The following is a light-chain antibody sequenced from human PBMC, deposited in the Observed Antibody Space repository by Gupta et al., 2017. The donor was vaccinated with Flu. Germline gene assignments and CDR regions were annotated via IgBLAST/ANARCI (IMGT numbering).Light chain of an antibody. Sequence: QSAPTQARSVSGSPGQSVTISCTGSSNDVGGSNRVSWYQQRPGKAPKLILYDVTERPSGVPARFSGSKSGNTASLTISGRQADDEADYYCSSHAGRVTWVFGTGTTVTVL. V-gene: IGLV2-11*01. CDR1: SNDVGGSNR. CDR3: SSHAGRVTWV. J-gene: IGLJ1*01. CDR2: DVT.